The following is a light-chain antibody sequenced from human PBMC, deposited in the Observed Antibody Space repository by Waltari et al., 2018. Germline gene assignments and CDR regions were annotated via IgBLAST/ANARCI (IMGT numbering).Light chain of an antibody. V-gene: IGLV2-8*01. J-gene: IGLJ2*01. Sequence: QSALTQPPSASGSPGQSVTIPCTGTSSDIGGYKFVSWFQQHPGKAPKLVIYDVNERPSGVPDRFSGSKSGSTATLTVSGLQAEDEADYYCSSYGGKNNLIFGGGTTLTV. CDR3: SSYGGKNNLI. CDR2: DVN. CDR1: SSDIGGYKF.